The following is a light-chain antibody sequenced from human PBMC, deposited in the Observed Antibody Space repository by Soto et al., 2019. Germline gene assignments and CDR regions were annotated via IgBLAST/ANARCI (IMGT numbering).Light chain of an antibody. J-gene: IGLJ2*01. CDR3: AAWDDSLNGPA. V-gene: IGLV1-44*01. CDR1: YSNIGIND. Sequence: QSALTQPPSASGTPGQRVTVSCSGTYSNIGINDVHWYRQLSGTAPQILIYDTSQRATGVPDRFSGSRSGTSASLVISGLQTEDEADYHCAAWDDSLNGPAFGGGTKLTAL. CDR2: DTS.